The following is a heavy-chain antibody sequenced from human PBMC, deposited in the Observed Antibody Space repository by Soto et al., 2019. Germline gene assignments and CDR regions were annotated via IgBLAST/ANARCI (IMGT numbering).Heavy chain of an antibody. Sequence: PGESLKISCKGSGYSFTSYWISWVRQMPGKGLEWMGRIDPSDSYTNYSPSFQGHVTISADKSISTAYLQWSSLKASDTAMYYCASSDQLHYSGGGGMDVWGQGTTVTVSS. J-gene: IGHJ6*02. V-gene: IGHV5-10-1*01. D-gene: IGHD2-2*01. CDR3: ASSDQLHYSGGGGMDV. CDR1: GYSFTSYW. CDR2: IDPSDSYT.